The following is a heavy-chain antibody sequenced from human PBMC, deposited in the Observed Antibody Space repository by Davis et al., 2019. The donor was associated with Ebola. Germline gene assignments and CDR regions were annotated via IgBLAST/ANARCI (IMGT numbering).Heavy chain of an antibody. Sequence: GGSLRLSCTASGFTFGDYAMSWVRQAPGKGLEWVGFIRSKAYGGTTEYAASVKGRFTISRDDSKSIAYLQMNNLKTEDTAVYYCTRDREWELLSFGDYWGQGTLVTVSS. J-gene: IGHJ4*02. CDR2: IRSKAYGGTT. CDR1: GFTFGDYA. D-gene: IGHD1-26*01. V-gene: IGHV3-49*04. CDR3: TRDREWELLSFGDY.